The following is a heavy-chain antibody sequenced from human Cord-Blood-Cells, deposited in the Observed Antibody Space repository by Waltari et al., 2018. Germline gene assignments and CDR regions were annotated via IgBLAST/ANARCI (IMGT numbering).Heavy chain of an antibody. CDR2: IYYSGST. CDR1: GGSISCSSYY. CDR3: ASSFGSGSYYWYFDL. Sequence: QLQLQESGPGLVQPSETLPLTCSVSGGSISCSSYYWGWLRQPPGKGLEWIGSIYYSGSTYYNPSLKSRVTISVDTSKNQFSLKLSSVTAADTAVYYCASSFGSGSYYWYFDLWGRGTLVTVSS. D-gene: IGHD3-10*01. J-gene: IGHJ2*01. V-gene: IGHV4-39*01.